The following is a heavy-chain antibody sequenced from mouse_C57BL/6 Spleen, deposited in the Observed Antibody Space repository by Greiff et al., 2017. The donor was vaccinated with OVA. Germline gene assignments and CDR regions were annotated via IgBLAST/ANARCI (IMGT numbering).Heavy chain of an antibody. J-gene: IGHJ2*01. Sequence: QVQLQQSGAELVKPGASVKISCKASGYPFSSYWMNWVKQRPGKGLEWIGQIYPGDGDTNYNGKFKGKATLTADKSSSTAYMQLSSLTSEDSAVYFCAREGLSYYCDYWGKGTTLTVSS. CDR3: AREGLSYYCDY. V-gene: IGHV1-80*01. D-gene: IGHD1-1*02. CDR1: GYPFSSYW. CDR2: IYPGDGDT.